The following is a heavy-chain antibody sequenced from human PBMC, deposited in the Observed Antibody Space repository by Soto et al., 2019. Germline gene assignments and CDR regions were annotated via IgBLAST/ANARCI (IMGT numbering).Heavy chain of an antibody. Sequence: SETLSLTCTVSGGSISSYYWSWIRQPARKGLEWIGRIYTSGSTNYNPSLKSRVTMSVDTSKNQFSLKLSSVTAADTAVYYCARDIGLDYDFWSGPYYYYYGMDVWGQGTTVTVSS. J-gene: IGHJ6*02. CDR2: IYTSGST. D-gene: IGHD3-3*01. CDR1: GGSISSYY. CDR3: ARDIGLDYDFWSGPYYYYYGMDV. V-gene: IGHV4-4*07.